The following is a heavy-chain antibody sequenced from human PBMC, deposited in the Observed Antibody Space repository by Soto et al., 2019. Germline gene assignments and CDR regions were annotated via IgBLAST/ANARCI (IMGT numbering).Heavy chain of an antibody. CDR3: ARGVGLFLAAAGTGDWFDP. V-gene: IGHV1-3*01. D-gene: IGHD6-13*01. CDR1: GYTFTSYA. J-gene: IGHJ5*02. CDR2: INAGNGNT. Sequence: GASVKVSCKASGYTFTSYAMHWVRQAPGQRLEWMGWINAGNGNTKYSQKFQGRVTITRDTSASTAYMELSSLRSEDTAVYYCARGVGLFLAAAGTGDWFDPWGQGTLVTVSS.